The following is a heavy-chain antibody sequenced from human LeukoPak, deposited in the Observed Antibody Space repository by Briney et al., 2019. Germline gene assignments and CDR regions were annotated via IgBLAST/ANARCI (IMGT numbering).Heavy chain of an antibody. CDR2: INEDASEK. D-gene: IGHD1-1*01. CDR1: GYSFSSYW. CDR3: ARERSAWRI. V-gene: IGHV3-7*01. J-gene: IGHJ3*02. Sequence: GGSLRLSCEGSGYSFSSYWMTWVRQSPGRGVEWVANINEDASEKYYVDSVKGRFIISRDNAKNSMYLQMNSLRAEDTAMYYCARERSAWRIWGQGTMVTVSP.